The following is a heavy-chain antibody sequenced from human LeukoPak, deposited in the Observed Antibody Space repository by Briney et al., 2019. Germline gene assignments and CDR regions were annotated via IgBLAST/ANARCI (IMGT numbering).Heavy chain of an antibody. CDR1: GFTVSSNY. Sequence: PGGSLRLSCAASGFTVSSNYMSWVRQAPGKGLEWVSVINSGGSIYYSDSVKGRFTISRDNSKNTLYLQMNSLRAEDTAVYYCARSPFCGGDCYYYYYYYMDVWGKGTTVTVSS. V-gene: IGHV3-66*01. J-gene: IGHJ6*03. CDR2: INSGGSI. D-gene: IGHD2-21*02. CDR3: ARSPFCGGDCYYYYYYYMDV.